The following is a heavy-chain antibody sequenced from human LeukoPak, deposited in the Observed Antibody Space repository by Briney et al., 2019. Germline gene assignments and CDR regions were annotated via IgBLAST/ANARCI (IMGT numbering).Heavy chain of an antibody. CDR3: ARDIKSGGFDY. D-gene: IGHD1-14*01. CDR2: IWYDGSNK. CDR1: GFTFSSYG. J-gene: IGHJ4*02. Sequence: QAGGSLRLSCAASGFTFSSYGMHWVRQAPGKGLEWVAVIWYDGSNKYYADSVKGRSTISRDNSKNTLYLQMNSLGAEDTAVYYCARDIKSGGFDYWGQGTLVTVSS. V-gene: IGHV3-33*01.